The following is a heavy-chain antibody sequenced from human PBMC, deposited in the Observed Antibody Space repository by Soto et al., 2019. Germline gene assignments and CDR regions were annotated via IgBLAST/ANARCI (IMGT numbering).Heavy chain of an antibody. CDR3: ARGMYSASKTSPLFFDY. V-gene: IGHV3-49*03. D-gene: IGHD4-4*01. J-gene: IGHJ4*02. Sequence: GGSLRLSCTASGFTFGGYDMSWFRQAPGKGLEWVGFIRSRAYGATTEYAASVIGGFTISRDDSKSTAYLQMNSLKTEDTAVYYCARGMYSASKTSPLFFDYWGRGTLVTVSS. CDR1: GFTFGGYD. CDR2: IRSRAYGATT.